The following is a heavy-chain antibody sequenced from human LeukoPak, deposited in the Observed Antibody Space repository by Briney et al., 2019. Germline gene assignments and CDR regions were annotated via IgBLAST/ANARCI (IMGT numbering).Heavy chain of an antibody. J-gene: IGHJ4*02. Sequence: HPGGSLRLSCAASGFTFSSYWMHWVRHAPGKGLAWVSRINSDGSSTSYADSVKGRFTISRDNAKNTLYLQMNSLRAEDTAVYYCARGGYYSSSSLFVDYWGQGTLVTVSS. V-gene: IGHV3-74*01. CDR3: ARGGYYSSSSLFVDY. CDR1: GFTFSSYW. D-gene: IGHD6-6*01. CDR2: INSDGSST.